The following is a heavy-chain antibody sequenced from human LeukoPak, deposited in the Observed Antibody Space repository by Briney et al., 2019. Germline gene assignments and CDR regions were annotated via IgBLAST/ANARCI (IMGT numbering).Heavy chain of an antibody. CDR3: AGDSYGTDS. V-gene: IGHV4-59*01. J-gene: IGHJ5*01. Sequence: SETLSLTCTVSGGSISSYYWNWIRQPPGKGLQWIGYVYYSGNSNYNPSLKSRVTISIDTPKNQFSLKLTSVIAADTAVYYCAGDSYGTDSWGQGTLVTVSS. CDR2: VYYSGNS. CDR1: GGSISSYY. D-gene: IGHD5-18*01.